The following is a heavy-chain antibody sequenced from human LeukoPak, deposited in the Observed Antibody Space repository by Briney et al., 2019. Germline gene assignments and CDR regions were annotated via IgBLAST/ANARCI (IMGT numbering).Heavy chain of an antibody. V-gene: IGHV3-9*01. CDR1: GFTFDDYA. CDR3: AKEYCSGGSCYPGAFDI. J-gene: IGHJ3*02. D-gene: IGHD2-15*01. Sequence: GGSLRLSCAASGFTFDDYAMHWVRQAPGKGLEWVSGISWNSGSTGYADSVKGRFTISRDNAKNSLYLQMNSLRAEDTALYYCAKEYCSGGSCYPGAFDIWGQGTMVTVSS. CDR2: ISWNSGST.